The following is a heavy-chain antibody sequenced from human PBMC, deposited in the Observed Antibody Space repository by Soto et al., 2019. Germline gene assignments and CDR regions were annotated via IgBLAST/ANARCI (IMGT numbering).Heavy chain of an antibody. V-gene: IGHV5-51*01. CDR2: IYPGDSDT. J-gene: IGHJ6*02. Sequence: GESLKISCKGSGYTFTNYWIGWVRQMPGKGLEWMGIIYPGDSDTKYNPSFQGQVTISADKSITTTYLRWTSLEASDTAIYYCAASIFYYGMDVWGQGTTVTVSS. CDR3: AASIFYYGMDV. CDR1: GYTFTNYW.